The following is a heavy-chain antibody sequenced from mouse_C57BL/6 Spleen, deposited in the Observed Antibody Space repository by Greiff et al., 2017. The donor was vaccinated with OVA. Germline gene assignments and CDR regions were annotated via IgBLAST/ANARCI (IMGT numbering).Heavy chain of an antibody. V-gene: IGHV1-42*01. J-gene: IGHJ2*01. CDR3: ARGSRIFDY. CDR2: INPSTGGT. CDR1: GYSFTGYY. Sequence: VQLKESGPELVKPGASVKISCKASGYSFTGYYMNWVKQSPEKSLEWIGEINPSTGGTTYNQKFKAKATLTVDKSSSTAYMQLKSLTSEDSAVYYCARGSRIFDYWGQGTTLTVSS.